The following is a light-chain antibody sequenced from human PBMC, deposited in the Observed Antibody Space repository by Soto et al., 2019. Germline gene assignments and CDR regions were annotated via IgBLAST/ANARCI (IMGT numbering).Light chain of an antibody. Sequence: ETVMTQSRATLSLSPGEWATLCGGASQSVSSNVAWYQQIPGQTPRLLIYGASTRATGIPVRFSGSGSGTEFTLTISSLQSEDFAVYYCHQYDDGPYTFGQGTKVDI. CDR2: GAS. V-gene: IGKV3-15*01. CDR3: HQYDDGPYT. J-gene: IGKJ2*01. CDR1: QSVSSN.